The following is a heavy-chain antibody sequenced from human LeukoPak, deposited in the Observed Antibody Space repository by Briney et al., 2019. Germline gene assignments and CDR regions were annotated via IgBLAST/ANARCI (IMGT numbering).Heavy chain of an antibody. CDR3: ARSLSTDFDY. Sequence: GGSLRLSCAASGFTFSSYGMHWVRQVPGKGLEWVAFIRNDGSDKYYADSVKGRFTVSRDNSKTTLYLQMNSLRAEDTAVYYCARSLSTDFDYWGQGILVTVSS. V-gene: IGHV3-30*02. J-gene: IGHJ4*02. D-gene: IGHD5/OR15-5a*01. CDR2: IRNDGSDK. CDR1: GFTFSSYG.